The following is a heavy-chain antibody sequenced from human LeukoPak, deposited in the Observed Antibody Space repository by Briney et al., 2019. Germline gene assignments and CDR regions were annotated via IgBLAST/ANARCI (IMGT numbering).Heavy chain of an antibody. CDR3: ARDTSSIVGPRFDY. V-gene: IGHV3-7*01. Sequence: PGGSLRLSCAASGSTFSNYWMSWVRQAPGKGLEWVAIIKQDGSEQYYVDSVKGRFTISRDNAENSLYLQMNGLRAEDTAVYYCARDTSSIVGPRFDYWGQGTLVTVSS. CDR1: GSTFSNYW. CDR2: IKQDGSEQ. D-gene: IGHD1-26*01. J-gene: IGHJ4*02.